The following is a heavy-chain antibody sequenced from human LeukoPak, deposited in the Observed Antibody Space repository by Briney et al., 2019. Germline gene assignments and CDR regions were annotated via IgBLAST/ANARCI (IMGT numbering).Heavy chain of an antibody. CDR3: AKADGKENGYDFFFEH. CDR2: ISYDGKKS. Sequence: GGSLRLSCAASGFSFNDYDMHWVRQAPGKGPEWVAVISYDGKKSYYADSVKGRFTISRDNSKSTLYLQMNSLRAEDTAVYYCAKADGKENGYDFFFEHWGQGTLVTVSS. D-gene: IGHD3-3*01. CDR1: GFSFNDYD. V-gene: IGHV3-30*04. J-gene: IGHJ4*02.